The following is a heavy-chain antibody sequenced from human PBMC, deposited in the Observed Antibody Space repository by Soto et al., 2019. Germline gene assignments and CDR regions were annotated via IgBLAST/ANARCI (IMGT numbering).Heavy chain of an antibody. CDR2: ISYDGNNE. V-gene: IGHV3-30-3*01. CDR3: ARDGYSGRSDGLDI. CDR1: GFTFSAYT. D-gene: IGHD1-26*01. J-gene: IGHJ3*02. Sequence: QVQLVESGGGVVQPGRSLRLSCAASGFTFSAYTMHWVRQPPGKGLEWVAVISYDGNNERYTDPVKGRFTVSTANSKSVLYLQMNSLKSEETAVYYCARDGYSGRSDGLDIWGQGTMVTVSS.